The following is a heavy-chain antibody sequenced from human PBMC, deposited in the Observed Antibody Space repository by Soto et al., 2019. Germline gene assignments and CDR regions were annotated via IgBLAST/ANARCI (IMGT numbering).Heavy chain of an antibody. Sequence: TGGSLRLSCAASGFSVTGNHMTWVRQAPGKGLEWVSSLYTGGTTYYADSVQGRFTISRDSSKNTLFLQMDRLRVEDSAVYYCARDLATVGKGFDSWGQGTMVTVYS. J-gene: IGHJ4*02. CDR3: ARDLATVGKGFDS. V-gene: IGHV3-53*01. CDR2: LYTGGTT. D-gene: IGHD5-12*01. CDR1: GFSVTGNH.